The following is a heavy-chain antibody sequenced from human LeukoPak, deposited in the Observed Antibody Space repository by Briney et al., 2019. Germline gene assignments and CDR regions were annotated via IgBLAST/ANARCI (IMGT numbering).Heavy chain of an antibody. CDR3: ARGAVAPDT. CDR1: GFTFSSSL. V-gene: IGHV3-74*01. D-gene: IGHD2-21*01. CDR2: LNTDGSNT. J-gene: IGHJ4*02. Sequence: GGSLRLSCVGCGFTFSSSLIHWVRQVPGKGLVWVSRLNTDGSNTAYADSVEGRFTLSSDNAKNTVYLQMNSLRDDDTGLYYCARGAVAPDTWGQGTLVIVSS.